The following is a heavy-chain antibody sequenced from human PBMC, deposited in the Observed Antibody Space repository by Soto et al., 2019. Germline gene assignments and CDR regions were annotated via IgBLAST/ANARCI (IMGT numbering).Heavy chain of an antibody. J-gene: IGHJ5*02. Sequence: LRLSCVASGFTFSSYAMSWVRQAPGKGLEWVSTISTSGASTYYADSVKGRFTISRDNSKNTLYLQMNSLRAEDTAVYYCPRSIVVVVAATMNNLFDPLGQGTLVTVSS. D-gene: IGHD2-15*01. CDR1: GFTFSSYA. CDR2: ISTSGAST. CDR3: PRSIVVVVAATMNNLFDP. V-gene: IGHV3-23*01.